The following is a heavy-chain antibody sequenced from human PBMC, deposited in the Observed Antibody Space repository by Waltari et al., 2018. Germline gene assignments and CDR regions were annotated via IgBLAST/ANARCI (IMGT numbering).Heavy chain of an antibody. Sequence: EVQLVESGGGLVQPGRSLRLSCAASGFTFDDYAMHWVRQAPAKGLEWVSGISWNSGSIGYADSVKGRFTISGDNAKNSLYLQMNSLRAEDTALYYCAKDLGIAAALEGAVFDYWGQGTLVTVSS. J-gene: IGHJ4*02. D-gene: IGHD6-13*01. CDR3: AKDLGIAAALEGAVFDY. V-gene: IGHV3-9*01. CDR1: GFTFDDYA. CDR2: ISWNSGSI.